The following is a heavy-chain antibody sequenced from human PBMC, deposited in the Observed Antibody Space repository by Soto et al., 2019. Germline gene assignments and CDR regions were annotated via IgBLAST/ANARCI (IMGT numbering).Heavy chain of an antibody. CDR2: IYPSDSDT. V-gene: IGHV5-51*01. CDR1: GYHFTKYW. D-gene: IGHD3-22*01. Sequence: PGESLKISCKGSGYHFTKYWIGWVLQVPWKGLEWMGFIYPSDSDTRYSPSFQGQVTISADKSISTAYLQWSSLKASDTAMYYCARPIGALSTTDFTYWGQGTLVTVSS. J-gene: IGHJ4*02. CDR3: ARPIGALSTTDFTY.